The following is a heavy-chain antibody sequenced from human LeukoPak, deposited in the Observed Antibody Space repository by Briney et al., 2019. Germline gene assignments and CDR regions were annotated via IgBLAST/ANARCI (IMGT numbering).Heavy chain of an antibody. CDR3: ARDTLYYDILTGYRYYYYGMDV. D-gene: IGHD3-9*01. CDR2: ISYDGSNK. Sequence: GGSLRLPCAASGFTFSSYAMHWVRQAPGKGLEWVAVISYDGSNKYYADSVKGRFTISRDYSKNTLYLQMNSLRAEDTAVYYCARDTLYYDILTGYRYYYYGMDVWGQGTTVTVSS. J-gene: IGHJ6*02. V-gene: IGHV3-30-3*01. CDR1: GFTFSSYA.